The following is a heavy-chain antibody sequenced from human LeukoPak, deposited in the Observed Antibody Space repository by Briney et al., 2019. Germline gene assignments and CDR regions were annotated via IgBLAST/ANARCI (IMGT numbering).Heavy chain of an antibody. CDR2: ISYTGST. V-gene: IGHV4-59*01. CDR1: GGSISNYF. J-gene: IGHJ4*02. Sequence: SETLSLTCTVSGGSISNYFWSWIRQPPGEELEWIGCISYTGSTNYAPSLKSRVTMSVGASTDQFSLELSSVTAADTAVYFCAGSKSYFGNFDYWGQGTLVTVSS. CDR3: AGSKSYFGNFDY. D-gene: IGHD2/OR15-2a*01.